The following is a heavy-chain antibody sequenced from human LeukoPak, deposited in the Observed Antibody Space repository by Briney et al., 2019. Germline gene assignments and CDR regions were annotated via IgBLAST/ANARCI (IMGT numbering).Heavy chain of an antibody. Sequence: PSETLSLTCTVSGGSISSYYWNWIRKPPGRGLEWIGYIYYSGSTNYNPSLKSRVTISVDTSKNQIYLKLSSVTAADTAVYYCARDRRSGEDSNFWGQGTLVTVSS. CDR3: ARDRRSGEDSNF. CDR2: IYYSGST. D-gene: IGHD2-15*01. CDR1: GGSISSYY. J-gene: IGHJ4*02. V-gene: IGHV4-59*01.